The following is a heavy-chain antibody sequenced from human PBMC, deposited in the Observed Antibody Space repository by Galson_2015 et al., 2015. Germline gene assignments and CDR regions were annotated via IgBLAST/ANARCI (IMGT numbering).Heavy chain of an antibody. CDR3: AKDLVGGIAVAGTVGDY. V-gene: IGHV3-23*01. D-gene: IGHD6-19*01. J-gene: IGHJ4*02. Sequence: SLRLSCAASGFTFSSYAMSWVRQAPGKGLEWVSAISGSGGSTYYADSVKGRFTISRDNSKNTLYLQMNSLRGEDTAVYYCAKDLVGGIAVAGTVGDYWGQGTLVTVSS. CDR2: ISGSGGST. CDR1: GFTFSSYA.